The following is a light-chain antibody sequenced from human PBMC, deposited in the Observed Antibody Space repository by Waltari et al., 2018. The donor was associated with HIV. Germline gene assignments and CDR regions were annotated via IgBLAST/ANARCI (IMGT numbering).Light chain of an antibody. J-gene: IGLJ2*01. CDR1: SSDIGSYNL. CDR3: SSYAGARGGV. Sequence: QSALTQPASVSESPGQSITISCSGTSSDIGSYNLVSWYQQHPVKAPKLIIYDVNKPPSGVSNRFSGSKSGNTASLTISGLQAEDEADYYCSSYAGARGGVFGGGTKLTVL. V-gene: IGLV2-23*02. CDR2: DVN.